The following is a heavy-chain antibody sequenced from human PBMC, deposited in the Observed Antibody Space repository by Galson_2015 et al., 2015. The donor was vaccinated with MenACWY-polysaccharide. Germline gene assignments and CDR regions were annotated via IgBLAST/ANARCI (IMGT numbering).Heavy chain of an antibody. V-gene: IGHV1-8*01. Sequence: SVKVSCKGSGYTFTTIAINWVRQAPGQGLEWMAWMSPTSGNTGSAQKFQGRVTMTWNTSISTAYMELSSLRSEDTAVYYFARGGRRGVWYEGDYWGQGTLVTVAS. CDR2: MSPTSGNT. CDR3: ARGGRRGVWYEGDY. D-gene: IGHD6-19*01. CDR1: GYTFTTIA. J-gene: IGHJ4*02.